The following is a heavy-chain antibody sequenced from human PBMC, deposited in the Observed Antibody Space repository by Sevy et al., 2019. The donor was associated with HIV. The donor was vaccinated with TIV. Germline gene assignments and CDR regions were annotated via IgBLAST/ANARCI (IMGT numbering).Heavy chain of an antibody. Sequence: SETLSLTCAVYGGSFSGYYWSWIRQPPGKGLEWIGEINNSGSTNYNPSLKSRVTISIDTSKNQFSLKLSSVTAADTAVYYCARKKYCSSTSCEGHAFDIWGQGTMVTVSS. J-gene: IGHJ3*02. CDR1: GGSFSGYY. V-gene: IGHV4-34*01. CDR2: INNSGST. D-gene: IGHD2-2*01. CDR3: ARKKYCSSTSCEGHAFDI.